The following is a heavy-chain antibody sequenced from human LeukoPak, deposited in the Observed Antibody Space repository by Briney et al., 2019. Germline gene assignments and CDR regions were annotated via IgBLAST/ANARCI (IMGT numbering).Heavy chain of an antibody. Sequence: PGGSLRLSCAASGFIFSNYGMNWVRQAPGKGLEWVSSISSSSSYIYYADSVKGRFTISRDNAKNSLYLQMNSLRAEDTAVYYCARGPETAGWSGYPQYFDYWGQGTLVTVSS. CDR1: GFIFSNYG. CDR2: ISSSSSYI. J-gene: IGHJ4*02. CDR3: ARGPETAGWSGYPQYFDY. D-gene: IGHD3-3*01. V-gene: IGHV3-21*01.